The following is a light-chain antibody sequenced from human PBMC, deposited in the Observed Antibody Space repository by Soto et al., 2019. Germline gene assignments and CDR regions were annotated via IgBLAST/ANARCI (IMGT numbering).Light chain of an antibody. CDR1: QDISKY. Sequence: DIQMTQSPSSLPASVGDRVTITCQASQDISKYLNWYQEKPGKAPKLLIYAASNLETGVPSRFSGSRSETDFILTINSLQPEDTATYYCQQYNYVPYTFGQGTQLEIK. J-gene: IGKJ2*01. V-gene: IGKV1-33*01. CDR2: AAS. CDR3: QQYNYVPYT.